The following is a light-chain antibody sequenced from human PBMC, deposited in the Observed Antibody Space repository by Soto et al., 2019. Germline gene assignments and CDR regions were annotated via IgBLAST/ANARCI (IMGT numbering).Light chain of an antibody. CDR2: EVS. V-gene: IGLV2-14*01. Sequence: QSALTQPRSVSGSPGQSVTISCTGTSSDVGDYNYVSWYQQHPGKAPKLMIYEVSNRPSGVSNRFSGSKSGNTASLTISGLQAEDEADYYCSSYTSSSTLYVFGTGTKLTVL. CDR3: SSYTSSSTLYV. CDR1: SSDVGDYNY. J-gene: IGLJ1*01.